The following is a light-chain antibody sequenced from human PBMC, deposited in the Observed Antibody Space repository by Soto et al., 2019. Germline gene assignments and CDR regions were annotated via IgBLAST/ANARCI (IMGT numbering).Light chain of an antibody. Sequence: QSARTHLAYVSXSPGHSITIFCTGTSSDVGGYDYVSWYQQHPDKAPKLMIYDVTNRPSGVSNRFSGSKSGNTASLTISGLQAEDEADYYCSSYTSSSTYVFGTGTKVTVL. CDR3: SSYTSSSTYV. CDR2: DVT. CDR1: SSDVGGYDY. J-gene: IGLJ1*01. V-gene: IGLV2-14*03.